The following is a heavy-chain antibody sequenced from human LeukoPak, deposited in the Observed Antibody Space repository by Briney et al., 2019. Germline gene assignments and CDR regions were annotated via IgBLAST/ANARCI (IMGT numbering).Heavy chain of an antibody. CDR2: TYYKSKWYN. CDR3: ARGRPAYYVMDV. CDR1: GCSVSSKWAA. J-gene: IGHJ6*02. V-gene: IGHV6-1*01. Sequence: SQTLSLTCAISGCSVSSKWAALNCISQSPSRVLAWLGRTYYKSKWYNEYAVSVESRLTVNTDTSKTQFSLPMNSVSPEDTAVYYCARGRPAYYVMDVWGQGTTVAVSS.